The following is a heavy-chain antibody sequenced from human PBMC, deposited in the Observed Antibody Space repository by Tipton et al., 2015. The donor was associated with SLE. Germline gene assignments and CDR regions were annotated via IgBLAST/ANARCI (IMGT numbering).Heavy chain of an antibody. Sequence: TLSLTCTVSGGSVSSGSYYWSWIRQPPGKGLEWIGNIYYSGSPYYNPSLKSRVTISVNTSKNQFPLRLSSVTAADTAMFYCASGTLEWSHEPDYWGQGTLVTVSS. J-gene: IGHJ4*02. CDR1: GGSVSSGSYY. V-gene: IGHV4-39*06. CDR3: ASGTLEWSHEPDY. CDR2: IYYSGSP. D-gene: IGHD3-3*01.